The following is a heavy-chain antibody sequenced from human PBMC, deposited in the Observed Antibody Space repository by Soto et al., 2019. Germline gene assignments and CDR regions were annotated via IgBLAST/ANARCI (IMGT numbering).Heavy chain of an antibody. V-gene: IGHV1-18*01. CDR3: ARASAYSNHWSFDN. CDR2: ISGFNGNT. Sequence: ASVKVSCKASGYTFSRYGISWVRQAPGQGLEWMGWISGFNGNTKESEKLQGRVTLTTDTAANTAHMELRGLRSDDTAVYYCARASAYSNHWSFDNWGQGTMVTVSS. D-gene: IGHD6-13*01. J-gene: IGHJ4*02. CDR1: GYTFSRYG.